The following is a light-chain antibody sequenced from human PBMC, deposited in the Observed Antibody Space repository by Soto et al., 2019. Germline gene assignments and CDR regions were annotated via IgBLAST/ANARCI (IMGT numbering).Light chain of an antibody. V-gene: IGKV3-11*01. J-gene: IGKJ4*01. CDR3: QQRRNWPIT. CDR2: DAS. CDR1: QSLDSY. Sequence: EIVLTQSPATLSLSPGERATLSCRASQSLDSYLAWYQQKPGQAPRLLIYDASNRATGTPARFSGSGSGTDFTLTISSLEPEDFAVYYCQQRRNWPITFGGGTKVEIK.